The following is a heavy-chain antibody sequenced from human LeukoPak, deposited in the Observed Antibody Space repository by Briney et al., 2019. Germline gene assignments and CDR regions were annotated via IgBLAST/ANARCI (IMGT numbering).Heavy chain of an antibody. J-gene: IGHJ3*02. V-gene: IGHV3-53*01. D-gene: IGHD2-2*01. CDR2: IYSGGST. Sequence: GGSLRLSCAASGFTVSTNYMSWVRQAPGKRLEWVSVIYSGGSTYYADSVKGRFTISRDNSKNTLYLQMNSLRAEDTAVYYCARAFVVPGVSDAFDIWGQGTMVTVSS. CDR3: ARAFVVPGVSDAFDI. CDR1: GFTVSTNY.